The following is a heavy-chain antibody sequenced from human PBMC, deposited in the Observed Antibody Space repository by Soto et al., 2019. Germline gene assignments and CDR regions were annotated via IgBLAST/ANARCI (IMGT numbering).Heavy chain of an antibody. CDR1: GGTFSRYS. D-gene: IGHD2-2*01. CDR2: IIPIFGIA. CDR3: AREDRDRETGLVPAAIDGMDV. J-gene: IGHJ6*02. V-gene: IGHV1-69*08. Sequence: QVQLVQSGAAVKKPGSSVKVSCKASGGTFSRYSITWVRQAPGHGLEWIGRIIPIFGIASYAQKFQGRVTITVDETTSTGYRELSSLRSDDSAVYYCAREDRDRETGLVPAAIDGMDVWGQGTTVTVSS.